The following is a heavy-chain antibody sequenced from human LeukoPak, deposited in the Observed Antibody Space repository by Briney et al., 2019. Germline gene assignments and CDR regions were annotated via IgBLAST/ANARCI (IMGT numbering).Heavy chain of an antibody. CDR1: GYSFTSYW. V-gene: IGHV5-51*01. Sequence: GESLKISCKGSGYSFTSYWIGWVRQMPGKGLEWMGIIYPVDSDTRYSPSFQGQVTISADKATSTAYLQWSSLKASDTAMSYCARHRVVPGRYMDVWGKGTTVTVSS. D-gene: IGHD2-2*01. CDR2: IYPVDSDT. J-gene: IGHJ6*03. CDR3: ARHRVVPGRYMDV.